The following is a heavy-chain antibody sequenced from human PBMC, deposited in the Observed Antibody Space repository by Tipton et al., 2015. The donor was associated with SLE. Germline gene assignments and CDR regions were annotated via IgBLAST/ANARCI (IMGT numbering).Heavy chain of an antibody. CDR1: GGSFSGYY. CDR2: INHSGST. Sequence: GLVKPSETLSLTCAVYGGSFSGYYWSWIRQPPGKGLEWIGEINHSGSTNYNPSLKSRVTISVDTSKNQFSLKLSSVTAADTAVYYCAREGIAARPVDYWGQGTLVTVSS. CDR3: AREGIAARPVDY. D-gene: IGHD6-6*01. V-gene: IGHV4-34*01. J-gene: IGHJ4*02.